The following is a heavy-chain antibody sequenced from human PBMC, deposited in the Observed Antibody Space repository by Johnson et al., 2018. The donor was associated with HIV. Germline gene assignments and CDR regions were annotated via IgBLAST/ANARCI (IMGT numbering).Heavy chain of an antibody. CDR1: GFTFSSYA. D-gene: IGHD2-8*01. Sequence: QVQLVESGGGVVQPGRSLRLSCAASGFTFSSYAIHWVRQAPGKGLQWVAIISYDGSNNYYADSVKGRFTISRDNSKNTLYLQMNSLRAEDTAVYYCARNGARGDAFDIWGQGTMVTVSS. CDR3: ARNGARGDAFDI. J-gene: IGHJ3*02. CDR2: ISYDGSNN. V-gene: IGHV3-30*04.